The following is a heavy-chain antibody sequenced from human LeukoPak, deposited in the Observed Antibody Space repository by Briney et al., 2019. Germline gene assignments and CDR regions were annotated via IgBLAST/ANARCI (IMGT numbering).Heavy chain of an antibody. D-gene: IGHD3-10*01. CDR2: ISSSGSTI. Sequence: GGSLRLSCAASGFTFSSYEMNWVRQAPGKGLEWVSYISSSGSTIYYADSVKGRFHISRENAKNSLYLPMNSLKAGETAVYYCARAMRAGAFYCWGQGTLVTVSS. J-gene: IGHJ4*02. CDR1: GFTFSSYE. V-gene: IGHV3-48*03. CDR3: ARAMRAGAFYC.